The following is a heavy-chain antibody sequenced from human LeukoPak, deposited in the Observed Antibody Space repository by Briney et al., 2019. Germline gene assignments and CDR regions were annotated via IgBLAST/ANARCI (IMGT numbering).Heavy chain of an antibody. CDR1: GFTFSSYA. J-gene: IGHJ4*02. Sequence: GGSLRLPCAASGFTFSSYAMSWVRQAPGKGLEWVSAISGSGGSTYYADSVKGRFTISRDNSKNTLYLQMNSLRAEDTAVYYCAKGRNTMVRGVIPYYFGYWGQGTLVTVSS. CDR2: ISGSGGST. D-gene: IGHD3-10*01. V-gene: IGHV3-23*01. CDR3: AKGRNTMVRGVIPYYFGY.